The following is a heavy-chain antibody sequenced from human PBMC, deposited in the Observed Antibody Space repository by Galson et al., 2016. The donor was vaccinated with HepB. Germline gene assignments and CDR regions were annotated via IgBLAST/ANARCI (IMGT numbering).Heavy chain of an antibody. D-gene: IGHD6-19*01. CDR3: ARDDGLARLGY. CDR2: NSGSGGFSASGGST. J-gene: IGHJ4*02. V-gene: IGHV3-23*01. CDR1: GFTFRAYG. Sequence: SLRLSCAASGFTFRAYGMSWVRQAPGKGLEWVSSNSGSGGFSASGGSTHYADSVKARFTISRDNSKNTLYLQMNSLRVEDTAVYYYARDDGLARLGYWGQGTLVRVSS.